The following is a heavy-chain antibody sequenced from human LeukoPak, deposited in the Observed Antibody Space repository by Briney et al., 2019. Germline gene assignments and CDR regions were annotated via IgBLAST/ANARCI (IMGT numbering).Heavy chain of an antibody. D-gene: IGHD6-13*01. Sequence: NPSETLSLTCTVSGGSISNYYWSWLRQPPGKGLEWIGFIYYSGSTNYNPSLKGRVTISVDTSKNQFSLKLSSVTAADTAVYYCARVSSNNWYNERSAFDIWGQGTMVTVSS. J-gene: IGHJ3*02. V-gene: IGHV4-59*01. CDR3: ARVSSNNWYNERSAFDI. CDR2: IYYSGST. CDR1: GGSISNYY.